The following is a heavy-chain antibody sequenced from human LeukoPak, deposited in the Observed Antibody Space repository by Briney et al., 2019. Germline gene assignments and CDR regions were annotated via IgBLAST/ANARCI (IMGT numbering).Heavy chain of an antibody. J-gene: IGHJ4*02. CDR2: ISDSGGST. CDR1: GITLSNYG. CDR3: AKRGVVIRVILVGFHKEAYYFDS. D-gene: IGHD3-22*01. Sequence: PGGSRRLSCAVSGITLSNYGMSCVRQAPGKGLEWVAGISDSGGSTNYADSVKGRFTISRDNPKNTLYLQMNSLRADDTAVYFCAKRGVVIRVILVGFHKEAYYFDSWGQGALVTVSS. V-gene: IGHV3-23*01.